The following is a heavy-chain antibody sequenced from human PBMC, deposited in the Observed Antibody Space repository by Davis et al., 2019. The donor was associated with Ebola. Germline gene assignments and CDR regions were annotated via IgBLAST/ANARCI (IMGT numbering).Heavy chain of an antibody. Sequence: PSETLSLTCTVSGGSISSYYWSWIRQPPGKGLEWIGYIYYSGSTNYNPSLKSRVTISVDTSKNQFSLKMSSVTAADTAVYYCASQGGYDDDSGGYWGQGTLVTVSS. CDR2: IYYSGST. D-gene: IGHD1-26*01. CDR3: ASQGGYDDDSGGY. J-gene: IGHJ4*02. V-gene: IGHV4-59*08. CDR1: GGSISSYY.